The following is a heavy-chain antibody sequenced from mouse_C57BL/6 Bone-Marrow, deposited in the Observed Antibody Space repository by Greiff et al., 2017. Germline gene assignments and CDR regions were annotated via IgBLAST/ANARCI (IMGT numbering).Heavy chain of an antibody. Sequence: VQLQESGAELVKPGASVKISCKASGYAFRSYWMNWVKQRPGKGLEWIGQIYPGDGDTNYKGKFKGKATLTADKASSTAFLKLSSLTSEDSAVYFCARGSSYGSSYWFAYWGQGTLVTVSA. V-gene: IGHV1-80*01. CDR1: GYAFRSYW. CDR2: IYPGDGDT. J-gene: IGHJ3*01. CDR3: ARGSSYGSSYWFAY. D-gene: IGHD1-1*01.